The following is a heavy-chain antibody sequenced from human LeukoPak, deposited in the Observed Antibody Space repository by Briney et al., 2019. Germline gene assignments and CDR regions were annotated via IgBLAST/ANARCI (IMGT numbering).Heavy chain of an antibody. J-gene: IGHJ4*02. Sequence: GGSLRLSCAASGFTFTSYSMNWVRQAPGKGLEWVSTISGGGGSTYYADSVKGRFTISKDNSKNTLYLQVSSLRAEDTAVYYCAKGGKWDVTPFDYWGQGTLVTVSS. CDR2: ISGGGGST. D-gene: IGHD1-26*01. CDR3: AKGGKWDVTPFDY. CDR1: GFTFTSYS. V-gene: IGHV3-23*01.